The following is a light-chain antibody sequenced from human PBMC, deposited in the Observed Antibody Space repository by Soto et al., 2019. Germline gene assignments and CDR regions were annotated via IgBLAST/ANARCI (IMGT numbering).Light chain of an antibody. CDR3: QQFNNYLLT. V-gene: IGKV1D-13*01. CDR1: QGISSA. CDR2: DAS. J-gene: IGKJ4*01. Sequence: AIQLTQSPSSLSASVGDRVTITCRASQGISSALAWYQQKPGKAPKLLIYDASSLESGVPSRFSGSGSGTDFTLTISSLQPEDFAPYYCQQFNNYLLTFGGGTKVEIK.